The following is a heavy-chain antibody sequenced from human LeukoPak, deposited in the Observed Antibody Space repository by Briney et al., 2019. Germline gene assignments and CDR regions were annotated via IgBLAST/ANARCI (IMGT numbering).Heavy chain of an antibody. CDR1: GGSFSGYY. CDR2: INHSGST. V-gene: IGHV4-34*01. CDR3: ARGPSIVVVPATKYRNWFDR. D-gene: IGHD2-2*01. Sequence: SETLSLTCAVYGGSFSGYYWSWIRQPPGKGLEWIGEINHSGSTNYNPSLKSRVTISVDTSKNQFSLKLSSVTAADTAVYYCARGPSIVVVPATKYRNWFDRWGQGTLVTVSS. J-gene: IGHJ5*02.